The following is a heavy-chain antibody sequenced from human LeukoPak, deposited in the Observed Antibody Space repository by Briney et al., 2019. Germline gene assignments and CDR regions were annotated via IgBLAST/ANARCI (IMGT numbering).Heavy chain of an antibody. V-gene: IGHV1-24*01. J-gene: IGHJ4*02. Sequence: ASVKVSCKVSGYTLTELSMHWVRQAPGKGLELMGSLDPEDGETIYAQKFQGRVTMTEDASTDTAYMELSSLRSEDTAVYYCATDLYSGYDWRGTKLPNTLDYWGQGTLVTVSS. CDR3: ATDLYSGYDWRGTKLPNTLDY. CDR2: LDPEDGET. CDR1: GYTLTELS. D-gene: IGHD5-12*01.